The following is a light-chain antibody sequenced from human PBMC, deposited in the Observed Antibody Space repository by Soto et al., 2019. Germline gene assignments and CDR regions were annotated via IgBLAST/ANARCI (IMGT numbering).Light chain of an antibody. V-gene: IGLV2-23*01. CDR3: CSYAGSPWV. J-gene: IGLJ3*02. Sequence: QSVLTQPASVSGSPGQSITISCTGTSSDVGNYNLVSWYQQHPGKAPKLMIYEGSKRPSGVSNRFSGSKSGNTASLTISGLQAEDEADYYCCSYAGSPWVFGGGTQLTVL. CDR2: EGS. CDR1: SSDVGNYNL.